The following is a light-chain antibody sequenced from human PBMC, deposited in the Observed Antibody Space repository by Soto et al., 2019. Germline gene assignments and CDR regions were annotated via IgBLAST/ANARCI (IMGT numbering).Light chain of an antibody. Sequence: DIQLTQSPSTLSASVGDRGTMPCRASQSISSWLAWYQQKPGKAPKLLIYKASSLESGVPSRLSGSGSGTEFTLPIRSLQPDDCATYYCQQYNSFWTFGQGTKVDIK. CDR1: QSISSW. V-gene: IGKV1-5*03. J-gene: IGKJ1*01. CDR3: QQYNSFWT. CDR2: KAS.